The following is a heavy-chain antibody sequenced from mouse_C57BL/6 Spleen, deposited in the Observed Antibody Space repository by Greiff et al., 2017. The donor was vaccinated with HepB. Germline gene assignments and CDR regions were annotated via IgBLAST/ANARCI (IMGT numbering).Heavy chain of an antibody. CDR3: ASGTTVVAPLDY. CDR1: GYTFTDYN. V-gene: IGHV1-22*01. J-gene: IGHJ2*01. D-gene: IGHD1-1*01. CDR2: INPNNGGN. Sequence: EVQLQESGPELVKPGASVKMSCKASGYTFTDYNMHWVKQSHGKSLEWIGDINPNNGGNSYHQTFKGKATLTVNKSSSTAYMELRRLTSEDSAVYYCASGTTVVAPLDYWGQGTTLTVSS.